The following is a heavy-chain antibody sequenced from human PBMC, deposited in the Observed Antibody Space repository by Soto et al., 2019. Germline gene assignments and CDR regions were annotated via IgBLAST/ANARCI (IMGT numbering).Heavy chain of an antibody. J-gene: IGHJ3*02. CDR3: ARVTPIVGATASAFDI. Sequence: SETLSLTCTVSGGSISSSSYYWGWIRQPPGKGLEWIGEINHSGSTNYNPSLKSRVTISVDTSKNQFSLKLSSVTAADTAVYYCARVTPIVGATASAFDIWGQGTMVTVSS. CDR2: INHSGST. D-gene: IGHD1-26*01. V-gene: IGHV4-39*07. CDR1: GGSISSSSYY.